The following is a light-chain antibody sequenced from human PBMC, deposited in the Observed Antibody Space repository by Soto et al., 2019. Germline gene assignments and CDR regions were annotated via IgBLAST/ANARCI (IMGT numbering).Light chain of an antibody. J-gene: IGLJ1*01. Sequence: QSVLTQPASVSGSLGQSITISCTGTTRDIAGYNYISWYQQLPGKAPKLMIYQVTIRPSGISNRFSGSKSGNTASLTISGLQAEDEADYYCTSFSSSTSIYVFGNGTKVTVL. CDR1: TRDIAGYNY. V-gene: IGLV2-14*01. CDR2: QVT. CDR3: TSFSSSTSIYV.